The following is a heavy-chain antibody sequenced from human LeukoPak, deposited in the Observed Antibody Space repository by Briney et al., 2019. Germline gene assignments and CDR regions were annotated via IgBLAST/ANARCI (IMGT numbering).Heavy chain of an antibody. CDR3: ARVHAFCTNGVCYTVPFDY. D-gene: IGHD2-8*01. Sequence: GRSLRLSCAASGFTFSSYGMHWVRQAPGKGLEWVAVISYDGSNKYYADSVKGRFTISRDNSKNTLYLQMNSLRAEDTAVYYCARVHAFCTNGVCYTVPFDYWGQGTLVTVSS. V-gene: IGHV3-30*03. CDR2: ISYDGSNK. CDR1: GFTFSSYG. J-gene: IGHJ4*02.